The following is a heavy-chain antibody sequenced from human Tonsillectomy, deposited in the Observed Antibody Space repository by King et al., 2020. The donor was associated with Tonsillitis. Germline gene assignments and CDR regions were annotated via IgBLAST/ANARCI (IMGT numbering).Heavy chain of an antibody. CDR1: GFSLSTSGVG. V-gene: IGHV2-5*01. CDR3: AHLDSSGYYSDAFDI. CDR2: IYWNDDK. Sequence: TLQESGPTLVKPTQTLTLTCTFSGFSLSTSGVGVGWIRQPPGKALEWLALIYWNDDKRYSPSLKSRFTITKDTAKNQVVLIMTNMDPVDTATYYCAHLDSSGYYSDAFDIWGQGTMVTVSS. J-gene: IGHJ3*02. D-gene: IGHD3-22*01.